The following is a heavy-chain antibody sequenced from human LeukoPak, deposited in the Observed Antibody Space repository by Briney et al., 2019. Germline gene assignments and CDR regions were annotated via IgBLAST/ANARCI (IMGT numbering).Heavy chain of an antibody. D-gene: IGHD3-10*01. V-gene: IGHV4-34*01. Sequence: PSETLSLTCAVYGGSFSGYYWSWIRQPPGKGLEWIGEINHSGSTNYNPSLKSRVTISVDTSKNQFSLKLSSVTAADTAVYYCARERPPYYYGSGGYRAFDIWGQGTMVTVSS. J-gene: IGHJ3*02. CDR1: GGSFSGYY. CDR2: INHSGST. CDR3: ARERPPYYYGSGGYRAFDI.